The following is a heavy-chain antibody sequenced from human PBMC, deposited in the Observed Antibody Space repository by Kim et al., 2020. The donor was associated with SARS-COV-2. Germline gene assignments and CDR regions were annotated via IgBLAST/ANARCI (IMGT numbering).Heavy chain of an antibody. CDR3: AREHTDYVWGSYRETRLGFDY. CDR2: IWYDGSNK. V-gene: IGHV3-33*01. D-gene: IGHD3-16*02. CDR1: GFTFSSYG. J-gene: IGHJ4*02. Sequence: GGSLRLSCAASGFTFSSYGMHWVRQAPGKGLEWVAVIWYDGSNKYYADSVKGRFTISRDNSKNTLYLQMNSLRAEDTAVYYCAREHTDYVWGSYRETRLGFDYWGQGTLVTVSS.